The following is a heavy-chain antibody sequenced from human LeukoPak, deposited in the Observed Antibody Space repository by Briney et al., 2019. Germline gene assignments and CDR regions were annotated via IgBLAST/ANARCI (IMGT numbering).Heavy chain of an antibody. CDR3: ARSPDGYSYGFNPPFDY. V-gene: IGHV4-59*01. Sequence: PSETLSLTCAVSGASMNNDYWTWVRQPPGKALEWIGFMYYTGSANWNPSLKSRVTISLDIPNNQFSLKLTSVTSADTAVYYCARSPDGYSYGFNPPFDYWGQGVLVTVSS. D-gene: IGHD5-18*01. J-gene: IGHJ4*02. CDR2: MYYTGSA. CDR1: GASMNNDY.